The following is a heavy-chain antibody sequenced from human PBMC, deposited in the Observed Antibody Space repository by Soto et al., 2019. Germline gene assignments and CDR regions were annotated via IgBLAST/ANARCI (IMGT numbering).Heavy chain of an antibody. CDR3: ARNAYGWWNSY. D-gene: IGHD6-19*01. Sequence: SESLSLTCAVSGDSITTNYWSWVRQSGGKGLEWIGRIHASRGANYNPSLKSRLTMSIDTSNNQFSLNLTSVTDADTAVYFCARNAYGWWNSYWGQGIVVTVSS. CDR2: IHASRGA. V-gene: IGHV4-59*10. J-gene: IGHJ4*02. CDR1: GDSITTNY.